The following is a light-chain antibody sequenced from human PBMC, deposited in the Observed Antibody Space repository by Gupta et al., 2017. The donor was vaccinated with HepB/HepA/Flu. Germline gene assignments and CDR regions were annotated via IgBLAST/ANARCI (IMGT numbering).Light chain of an antibody. CDR3: QQYYSTPPT. CDR2: WAS. CDR1: QSVLYNSNNKNY. V-gene: IGKV4-1*01. J-gene: IGKJ1*01. Sequence: DVVMTQSPDSLASSLGERATTNCKSSQSVLYNSNNKNYLAWYQQKPGQPPKLIIYWASTRESGVPDRCSGSGSGTDFTLTISSLQAEDVAVYYCQQYYSTPPTFGQGTKVEIK.